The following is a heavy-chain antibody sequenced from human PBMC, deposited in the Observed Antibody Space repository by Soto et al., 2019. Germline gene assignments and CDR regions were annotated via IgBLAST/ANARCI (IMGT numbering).Heavy chain of an antibody. J-gene: IGHJ4*02. CDR1: GFTFSSYG. CDR2: IWYDGSNK. D-gene: IGHD1-26*01. CDR3: ARDRCHLIVGPTWPFDY. Sequence: QVQLVESGGGVVQPGRSLRLSCAASGFTFSSYGMHWVRQAPGKGLEWVAVIWYDGSNKYYADSVKGRFTISRDNSKNTLYLQMNSLRAEDTAVYYCARDRCHLIVGPTWPFDYWGQGTLVTVSS. V-gene: IGHV3-33*01.